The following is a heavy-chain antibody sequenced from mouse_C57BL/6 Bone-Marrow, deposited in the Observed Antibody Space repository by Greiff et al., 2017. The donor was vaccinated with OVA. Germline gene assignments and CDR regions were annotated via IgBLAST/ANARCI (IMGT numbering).Heavy chain of an antibody. CDR2: IHPNSGST. Sequence: QVQLQQSGAELVKPGASVKLSCKASGYTFTSYWMHWVKQRPGQGLEWIGMIHPNSGSTNYNEKFKSKATLTVDKSSSTAYMQLSSLTSEDSAVYYCARENYKGWFAYWGQGTLVTVSA. J-gene: IGHJ3*01. CDR3: ARENYKGWFAY. D-gene: IGHD2-12*01. V-gene: IGHV1-64*01. CDR1: GYTFTSYW.